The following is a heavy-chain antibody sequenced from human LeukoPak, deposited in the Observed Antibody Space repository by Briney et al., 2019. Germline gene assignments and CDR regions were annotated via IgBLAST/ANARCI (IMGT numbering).Heavy chain of an antibody. CDR3: AKDDYYNNSGYYYVGPFGY. J-gene: IGHJ4*02. CDR2: ISGSGGST. Sequence: GGSLRLSCAAFGFTFSSYAISWVRQAPGKGLEWVSSISGSGGSTYYADSVKGRFTISRDNSKNTLYLQMNSLRAEDTAVYYCAKDDYYNNSGYYYVGPFGYWGQGTLVTVSS. CDR1: GFTFSSYA. V-gene: IGHV3-23*01. D-gene: IGHD3-22*01.